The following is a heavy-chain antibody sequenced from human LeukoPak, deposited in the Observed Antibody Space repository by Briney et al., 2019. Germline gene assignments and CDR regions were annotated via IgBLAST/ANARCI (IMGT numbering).Heavy chain of an antibody. CDR3: ARPRSTLVTGSDAFDL. Sequence: GRSLRLSCTASGFSFSDYAMHWVRQAQAQGQGLEWVTLISYDGRNKYYADSVKGRFAISRDKSKNTVYLQMNSLTTEDSAVYYCARPRSTLVTGSDAFDLWGQGTVVTVPS. CDR2: ISYDGRNK. D-gene: IGHD2-21*02. J-gene: IGHJ3*01. V-gene: IGHV3-30*03. CDR1: GFSFSDYA.